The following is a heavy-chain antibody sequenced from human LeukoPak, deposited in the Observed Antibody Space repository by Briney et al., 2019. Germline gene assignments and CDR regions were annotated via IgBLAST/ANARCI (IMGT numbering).Heavy chain of an antibody. CDR2: ISWNSGSI. CDR3: AKDKTQTGTTSGFDY. Sequence: GRSLRLSCAASGFTFDDYAMHWVRQAPGKGLEWVSGISWNSGSIGYADSVKGRFTISRDNAKNSLYLQVNSLRAEDTALYYCAKDKTQTGTTSGFDYWGQGTLVTVSS. D-gene: IGHD1-7*01. CDR1: GFTFDDYA. V-gene: IGHV3-9*01. J-gene: IGHJ4*02.